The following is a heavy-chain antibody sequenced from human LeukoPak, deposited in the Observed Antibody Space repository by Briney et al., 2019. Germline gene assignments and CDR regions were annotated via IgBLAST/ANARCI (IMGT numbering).Heavy chain of an antibody. CDR2: INPNSGGT. CDR3: ATYVAAAGTWYYYGMDV. D-gene: IGHD6-13*01. V-gene: IGHV1-2*02. Sequence: ASVKVSCKASGYTFTGYYMHWVRQAPGRGLEWMGWINPNSGGTNYAQKFQGRVTMTRDTSISTAYMELSRLRSDDTAVYYCATYVAAAGTWYYYGMDVWGQGTTVTVSS. J-gene: IGHJ6*02. CDR1: GYTFTGYY.